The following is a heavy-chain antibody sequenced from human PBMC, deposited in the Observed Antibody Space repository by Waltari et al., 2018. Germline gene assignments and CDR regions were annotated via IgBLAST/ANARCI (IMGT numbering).Heavy chain of an antibody. CDR1: GYTFISYD. J-gene: IGHJ3*01. CDR3: ARGDNWNDRLDF. Sequence: QVQLVQSGAEVKKPGASVRVSCKASGYTFISYDINWVGQAPGQGLEWMGWINPNTGAARFAQNFQDRVTMTRSTAETTAYMEISDLTSQETAVYYCARGDNWNDRLDFWGQGTKVTVSS. D-gene: IGHD1-1*01. V-gene: IGHV1-8*01. CDR2: INPNTGAA.